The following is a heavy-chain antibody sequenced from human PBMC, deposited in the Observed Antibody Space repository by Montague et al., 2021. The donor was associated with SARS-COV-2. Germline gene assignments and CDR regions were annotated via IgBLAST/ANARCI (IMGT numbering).Heavy chain of an antibody. D-gene: IGHD1-20*01. V-gene: IGHV4-59*13. CDR2: IFLSGIT. Sequence: SETLSLTCSVSGGSISSYYWSWIRQSPGKGLEWLGYIFLSGITDYNPSLKSRVTISVDMSKNQLSLQLTSVTAADSAVYYCARTEYNWNDWFDPWGQGTLVTVSS. CDR1: GGSISSYY. CDR3: ARTEYNWNDWFDP. J-gene: IGHJ5*02.